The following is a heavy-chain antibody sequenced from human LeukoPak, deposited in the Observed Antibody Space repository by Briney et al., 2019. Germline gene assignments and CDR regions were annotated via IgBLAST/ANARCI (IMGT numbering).Heavy chain of an antibody. J-gene: IGHJ6*03. V-gene: IGHV4-34*01. D-gene: IGHD4-23*01. Sequence: PSETLSLTCAVYGGSFSGYYWSWIRQPPGKGLEWIGEINHSGSTNYNPSLKSRVTISVGTSKNQFSLKLSSVTAADTAVYYCARLGGSNDYYYYMDVWGKGTTVTVSS. CDR3: ARLGGSNDYYYYMDV. CDR1: GGSFSGYY. CDR2: INHSGST.